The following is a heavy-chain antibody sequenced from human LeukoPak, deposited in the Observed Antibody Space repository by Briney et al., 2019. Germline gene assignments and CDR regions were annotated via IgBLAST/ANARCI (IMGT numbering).Heavy chain of an antibody. CDR3: ARERYYYDSSGPSDAFDI. D-gene: IGHD3-22*01. V-gene: IGHV4-59*01. CDR2: IYYSGST. Sequence: SETLSLTCTASGGSISSYYWSWIRQPPGKGLEWIGYIYYSGSTNYNPSLKSRVTISVDTSKNQFSLKLSSVTAADTAVYYCARERYYYDSSGPSDAFDIWGQGTMVTVSS. CDR1: GGSISSYY. J-gene: IGHJ3*02.